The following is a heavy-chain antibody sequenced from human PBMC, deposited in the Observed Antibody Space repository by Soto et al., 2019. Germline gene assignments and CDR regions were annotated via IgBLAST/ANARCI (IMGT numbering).Heavy chain of an antibody. J-gene: IGHJ4*02. V-gene: IGHV3-48*02. CDR1: GFTFSFYG. Sequence: EVQLVNSGGGLVQPGGSLRLSCVASGFTFSFYGMNWVRQAPGKGLEWVSYISSGTITTNYADSVKGRFTISRDNAKSSLYLQLNSLRDDDTAVYYCARGGAGRPDYWGQGTLVIVSS. D-gene: IGHD6-13*01. CDR3: ARGGAGRPDY. CDR2: ISSGTITT.